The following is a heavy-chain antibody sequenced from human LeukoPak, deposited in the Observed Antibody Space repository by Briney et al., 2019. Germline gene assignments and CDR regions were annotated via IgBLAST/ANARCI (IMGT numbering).Heavy chain of an antibody. V-gene: IGHV1-8*01. CDR2: MNPNSGNT. CDR3: ARARGMYVEYYYMDV. J-gene: IGHJ6*03. CDR1: GYTFTSYD. D-gene: IGHD2-8*01. Sequence: GASVKVSCKASGYTFTSYDINWVRQATGQGLEWMGWMNPNSGNTGYAQKFQGRVTMTRNTSISTAYMELSSLRSEDTAVYYCARARGMYVEYYYMDVWGKGTTVTISS.